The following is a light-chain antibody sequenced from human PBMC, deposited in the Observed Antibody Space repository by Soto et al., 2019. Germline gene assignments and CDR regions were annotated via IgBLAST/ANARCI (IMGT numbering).Light chain of an antibody. CDR2: DDS. J-gene: IGLJ3*02. CDR1: SSDVGGYNF. V-gene: IGLV2-14*01. Sequence: QSALTQPASVSGSPGQSITISCTGTSSDVGGYNFVSWYQQHPGKAPKLMIYDDSNRPSGVSNRFSGSKSGNTASLTISGLQAGDEADYYCSSYINSNTLVFGGGTKLTVL. CDR3: SSYINSNTLV.